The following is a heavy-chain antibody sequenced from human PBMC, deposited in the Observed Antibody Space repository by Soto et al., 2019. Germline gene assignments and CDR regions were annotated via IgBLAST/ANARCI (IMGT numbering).Heavy chain of an antibody. V-gene: IGHV4-59*08. CDR2: IYYSGST. J-gene: IGHJ4*02. D-gene: IGHD1-26*01. CDR1: GGTISSWY. CDR3: ARRYGSAIYY. Sequence: SETLSRTCTVSGGTISSWYWSWIRQPPGKGLEWIGYIYYSGSTNCNPSLKSRVTISVDTSKNQFSLKLSSVTAADTAVYYCARRYGSAIYYWGQGTLVTVS.